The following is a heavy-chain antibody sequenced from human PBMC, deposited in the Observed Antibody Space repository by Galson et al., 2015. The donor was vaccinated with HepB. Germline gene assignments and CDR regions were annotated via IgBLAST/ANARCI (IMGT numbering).Heavy chain of an antibody. Sequence: SLRLSCAASGFTFSSYGMHWVRQAPGKGLEWVAGIRYAGGHTYYADSLKGRFTISRDNSKNTLYLQMNSLRAEDTALYYCAKDTYYRSVSCDSQYYHTRDVGFQRTTDT. J-gene: IGHJ6*02. CDR1: GFTFSSYG. D-gene: IGHD2-15*01. CDR2: IRYAGGHT. CDR3: AKDTYYRSVSCDSQYYHTRDV. V-gene: IGHV3-33*06.